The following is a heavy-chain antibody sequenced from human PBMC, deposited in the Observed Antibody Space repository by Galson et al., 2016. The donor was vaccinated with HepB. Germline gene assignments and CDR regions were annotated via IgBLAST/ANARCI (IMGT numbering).Heavy chain of an antibody. J-gene: IGHJ6*02. CDR2: ISPRTFYI. D-gene: IGHD3-3*01. CDR1: GFTFRSYS. CDR3: ARADSPDEDYYYGMDV. V-gene: IGHV3-21*06. Sequence: SLRLSCAASGFTFRSYSMNWVRQAPGKGLEWVSSISPRTFYIYQADSVQGRFSIYRDDAKNSLYLQMDSLRAEDTAVYYCARADSPDEDYYYGMDVWGQGTTVTVSS.